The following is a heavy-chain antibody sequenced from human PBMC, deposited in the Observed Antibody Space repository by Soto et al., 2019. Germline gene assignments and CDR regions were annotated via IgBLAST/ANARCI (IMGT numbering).Heavy chain of an antibody. J-gene: IGHJ6*02. CDR3: AGGYDYYYYGMDV. CDR1: GFTFSSYA. V-gene: IGHV3-23*01. D-gene: IGHD5-12*01. CDR2: ISGSGGSI. Sequence: EVQLLESGGGLVQPGGSLRLSCAASGFTFSSYAMSWVRQAPGKGLEWVSAISGSGGSIGYADSVKGRFTISRDNAKNSLYLQMNSLRAEDTALYYCAGGYDYYYYGMDVWGQGTTVTVSS.